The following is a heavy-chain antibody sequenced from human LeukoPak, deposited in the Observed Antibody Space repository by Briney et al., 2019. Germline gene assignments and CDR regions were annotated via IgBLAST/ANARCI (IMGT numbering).Heavy chain of an antibody. CDR3: ARGADSGYSSDN. D-gene: IGHD3-9*01. V-gene: IGHV3-74*01. CDR2: INSDGRST. J-gene: IGHJ4*02. CDR1: GFTFSNYW. Sequence: GGSLRLPCAASGFTFSNYWMHWVRQAPGKGLVWVSRINSDGRSTNYADSVKGRFTISRDNAKNTLYLQMNSLRAEDTAVYYCARGADSGYSSDNWGQGTLVSVSS.